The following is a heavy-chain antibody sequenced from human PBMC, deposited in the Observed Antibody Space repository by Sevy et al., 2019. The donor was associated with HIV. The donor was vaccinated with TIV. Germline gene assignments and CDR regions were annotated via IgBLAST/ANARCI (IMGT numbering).Heavy chain of an antibody. Sequence: GGSLRLSCAASGFTFDNYAMTWVRQTPGKGLEWVSTLDNSGDNTYNADSVKGRFTISRDNSKNTLYLQMDSLRAEDTAIYYCAKVGGGWNYFDYSGQSTLVTVSS. D-gene: IGHD6-19*01. CDR2: LDNSGDNT. J-gene: IGHJ4*02. CDR1: GFTFDNYA. V-gene: IGHV3-23*01. CDR3: AKVGGGWNYFDY.